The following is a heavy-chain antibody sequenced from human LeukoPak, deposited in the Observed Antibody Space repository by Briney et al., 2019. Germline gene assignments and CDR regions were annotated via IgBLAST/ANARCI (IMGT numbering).Heavy chain of an antibody. V-gene: IGHV3-23*01. J-gene: IGHJ4*02. D-gene: IGHD3-10*01. CDR2: ISGSDGGT. CDR1: GFTFSMYA. CDR3: AKDSAKKHDDH. Sequence: GGSLRLSCAASGFTFSMYAMSWVRQAPGKGLEWVLGISGSDGGTNYADSVKGRFTISRENSKNTLYLQMNSLRFRDTAVYFCAKDSAKKHDDHWRQGTLVTVSS.